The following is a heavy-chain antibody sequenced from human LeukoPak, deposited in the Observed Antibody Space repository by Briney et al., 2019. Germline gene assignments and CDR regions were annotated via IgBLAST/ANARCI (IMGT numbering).Heavy chain of an antibody. D-gene: IGHD2-21*01. CDR3: ARTLGDSRFDP. Sequence: SETLSLTCAVYGGSFSGYYWSWIRQPPGKGLEWIGYIFYSGATYYDPSLKSRVTISVDTSKNQFSLKVTSVTAADTAVYYCARTLGDSRFDPWGQGTLVTVSS. CDR2: IFYSGAT. J-gene: IGHJ5*02. V-gene: IGHV4-34*12. CDR1: GGSFSGYY.